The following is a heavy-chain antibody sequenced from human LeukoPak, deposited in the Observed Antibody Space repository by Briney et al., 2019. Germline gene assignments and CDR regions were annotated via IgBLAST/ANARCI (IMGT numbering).Heavy chain of an antibody. V-gene: IGHV3-30*02. CDR3: ARASLTGYWDDAFDI. D-gene: IGHD3-9*01. CDR2: IRYDGSNK. Sequence: GGSLRLSCAASGFTFSSYGMHWVRQAPGKGLEWVAFIRYDGSNKYYADSVKGRFTISRDNSKNTLYLQMNSLRAEDTAVYYCARASLTGYWDDAFDIWGQGTMVTVSS. J-gene: IGHJ3*02. CDR1: GFTFSSYG.